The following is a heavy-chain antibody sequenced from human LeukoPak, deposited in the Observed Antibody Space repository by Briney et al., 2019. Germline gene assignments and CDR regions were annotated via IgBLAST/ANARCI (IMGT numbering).Heavy chain of an antibody. V-gene: IGHV5-51*01. J-gene: IGHJ5*02. D-gene: IGHD6-13*01. CDR3: ARLAAPGTLTPNWFDP. Sequence: GESLKISCKGSGYSFTTYWIGWVRQMPGKGLEWMGIIYPGDSDTRYSPSFQGQVTISADKSISTAYLQWSSLKASDTAMYYCARLAAPGTLTPNWFDPWGQGTLVTVSS. CDR1: GYSFTTYW. CDR2: IYPGDSDT.